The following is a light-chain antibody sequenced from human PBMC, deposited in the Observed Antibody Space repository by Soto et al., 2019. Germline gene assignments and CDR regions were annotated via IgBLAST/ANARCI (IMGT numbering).Light chain of an antibody. CDR3: QQYNSWPPVT. V-gene: IGKV3-15*01. J-gene: IGKJ1*01. Sequence: EIVMMQSPATLSVSPGGRATLSCRASQNVNSNLAWFQQKTGQAPRLLICGASTRASGIPARFSGSGSGTEFTLTIISLKSEDFAVYYCQQYNSWPPVTFGQGTKVDI. CDR1: QNVNSN. CDR2: GAS.